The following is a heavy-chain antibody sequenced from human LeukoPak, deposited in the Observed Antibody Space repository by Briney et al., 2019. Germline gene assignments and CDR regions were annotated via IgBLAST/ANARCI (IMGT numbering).Heavy chain of an antibody. CDR2: INQDGSAK. J-gene: IGHJ4*02. CDR1: GFTYNNYW. CDR3: AGASGLGSTQDY. D-gene: IGHD3-16*01. V-gene: IGHV3-7*03. Sequence: GGSLRLSCAASGFTYNNYWMTWVRQSPGKGLEWVANINQDGSAKNYVDSVKGRFTISRDNARNSLYLQMNSLSPEDAALYYCAGASGLGSTQDYWGQGTLVTVSS.